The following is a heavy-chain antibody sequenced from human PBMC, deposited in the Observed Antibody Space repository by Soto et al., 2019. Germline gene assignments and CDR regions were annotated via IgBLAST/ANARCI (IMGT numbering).Heavy chain of an antibody. CDR3: ARKGYCSSTSCYRYYYYGMDV. CDR1: GFTFSSYS. D-gene: IGHD2-2*01. V-gene: IGHV3-48*02. Sequence: PGGSLRLSCAASGFTFSSYSMNWVRQAPGKGLEWVSYTSSSSSTIYYADSVKGRFTISSDNAKNSLYLQMNSLRDEDTAVYYCARKGYCSSTSCYRYYYYGMDVWGQGTTVTVSS. CDR2: TSSSSSTI. J-gene: IGHJ6*02.